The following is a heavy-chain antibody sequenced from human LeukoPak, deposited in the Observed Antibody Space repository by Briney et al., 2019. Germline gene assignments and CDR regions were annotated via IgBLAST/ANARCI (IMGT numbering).Heavy chain of an antibody. CDR2: ISANGGET. CDR1: GFTFSSYA. CDR3: ANRCYDFPLDY. D-gene: IGHD3-3*01. J-gene: IGHJ4*02. Sequence: GGSLRLSCADSGFTFSSYAMNWGRQAPGKGLEWVSSISANGGETHYADSVKGRFTISRDNSKNTLYLQLNNRRVEGSAVYYCANRCYDFPLDYWGQGTLVTVSS. V-gene: IGHV3-23*01.